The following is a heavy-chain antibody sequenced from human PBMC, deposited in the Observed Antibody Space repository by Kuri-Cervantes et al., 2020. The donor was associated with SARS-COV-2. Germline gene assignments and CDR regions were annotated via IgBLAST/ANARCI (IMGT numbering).Heavy chain of an antibody. CDR1: GFTFSSYA. V-gene: IGHV3-23*01. J-gene: IGHJ3*02. Sequence: ETLSLTCAASGFTFSSYAMSWVRQAPGKGLEWVSAISGSGGSTYYADSVKGRFTISRDNSKNTLYLQMNSLRAEDTAVYHCANPGRNDAFDIWGQGTMVTVSS. CDR3: ANPGRNDAFDI. D-gene: IGHD2-8*02. CDR2: ISGSGGST.